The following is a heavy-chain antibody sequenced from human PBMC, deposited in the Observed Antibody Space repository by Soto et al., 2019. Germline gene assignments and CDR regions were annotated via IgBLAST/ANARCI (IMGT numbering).Heavy chain of an antibody. V-gene: IGHV4-61*08. Sequence: QVQLQESGPGLVKPSETLYLTCTVSGGSVSSGDYYWSWIRQSPGKGLVWIGNIYYRGGTSYNPSLKTRPTISTDTSKKQDSLSLSSVTAADTAVYYCARALGDYYDSGGYHQAYYFDYWGQGTLVTVSS. D-gene: IGHD3-22*01. CDR2: IYYRGGT. CDR1: GGSVSSGDYY. CDR3: ARALGDYYDSGGYHQAYYFDY. J-gene: IGHJ4*02.